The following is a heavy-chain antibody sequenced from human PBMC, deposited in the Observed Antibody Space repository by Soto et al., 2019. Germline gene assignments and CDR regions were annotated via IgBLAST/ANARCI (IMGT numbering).Heavy chain of an antibody. CDR1: VGTFSSYA. CDR3: ASTPSYYYDSSGPGSMDV. V-gene: IGHV1-69*13. CDR2: IIPIFGTA. J-gene: IGHJ6*02. D-gene: IGHD3-22*01. Sequence: SVKVSCKASVGTFSSYAISWVLQAPGQGLEWMGGIIPIFGTANYAQKFQGRVTITADESTSTAYMELSSLRSEDTAVYYCASTPSYYYDSSGPGSMDVWGQGTTVTVSS.